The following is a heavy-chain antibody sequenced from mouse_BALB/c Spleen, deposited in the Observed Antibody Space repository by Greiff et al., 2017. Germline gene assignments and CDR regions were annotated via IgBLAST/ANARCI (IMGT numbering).Heavy chain of an antibody. D-gene: IGHD1-1*01. CDR3: ARDRVYYGSPAWFAY. Sequence: EVQRVESGGGLVKPGGSLKLSCEASGFTFSDYYMYWVRQTPEKRLEWVATISDGGSYTYYPDSVKGRFTISRDNAKNNLYLQMSSLKSEDTAMYYCARDRVYYGSPAWFAYWGQGTLVTVSA. CDR1: GFTFSDYY. V-gene: IGHV5-4*02. J-gene: IGHJ3*01. CDR2: ISDGGSYT.